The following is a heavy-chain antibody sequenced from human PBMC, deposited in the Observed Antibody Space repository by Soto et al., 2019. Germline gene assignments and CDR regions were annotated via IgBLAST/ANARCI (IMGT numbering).Heavy chain of an antibody. Sequence: QITLKESGPPLVKPTQTLTLTCTFSGFSLSTSGVGVAWIRQPPGKDLEWLALIYWDDDKRYSPSLKSRLTITKDTSKNQVVHTMTNTHPVNTATYYCPQNQDVSYYGSQGFDPWCQGTLLTVSS. V-gene: IGHV2-5*02. CDR3: PQNQDVSYYGSQGFDP. J-gene: IGHJ5*02. D-gene: IGHD3-10*01. CDR2: IYWDDDK. CDR1: GFSLSTSGVG.